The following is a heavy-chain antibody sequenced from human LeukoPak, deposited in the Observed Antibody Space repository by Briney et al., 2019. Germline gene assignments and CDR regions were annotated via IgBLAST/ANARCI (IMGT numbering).Heavy chain of an antibody. CDR1: GFTVSSNY. CDR2: IYSGGST. V-gene: IGHV3-66*01. J-gene: IGHJ6*02. Sequence: GGFLRLSCAASGFTVSSNYMSWVPQAPGKGLEWVSVIYSGGSTYYADSVKGRFTISRDNSKNTLYLQMNSLRAEDTAVYYCARGYSSSWPYYYYGMDVWGQGTTATVSS. CDR3: ARGYSSSWPYYYYGMDV. D-gene: IGHD6-13*01.